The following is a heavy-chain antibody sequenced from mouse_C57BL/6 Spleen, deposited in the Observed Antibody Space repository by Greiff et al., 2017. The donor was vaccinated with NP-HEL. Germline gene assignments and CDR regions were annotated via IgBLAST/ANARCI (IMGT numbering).Heavy chain of an antibody. J-gene: IGHJ3*01. CDR2: IDPSDSET. CDR1: GYTFTSYW. CDR3: ARGPSYDWAWFAY. V-gene: IGHV1-52*01. Sequence: QVQLKQPGAELVRPGSSVKLSCKASGYTFTSYWMHWVKQRPIQGLEWIGNIDPSDSETHYNQKFKDKATLTVDKSSSTAYMQLSSLTSEDSAVYYCARGPSYDWAWFAYWGQGTLVTVSA. D-gene: IGHD2-4*01.